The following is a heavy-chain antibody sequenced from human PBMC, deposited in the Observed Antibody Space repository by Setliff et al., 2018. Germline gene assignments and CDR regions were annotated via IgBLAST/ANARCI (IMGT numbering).Heavy chain of an antibody. D-gene: IGHD2-21*01. Sequence: SETLSLTCAVSGYSISSGYYWGWIRQPAGKGLEWIGHIYTSGSTNYNPSLKSRVTISVDTSKNQFSLKLSSVTAADTAVYYCARVALVVVIRNAFDIWGQGTMVTVSS. CDR1: GYSISSGYY. V-gene: IGHV4-61*09. J-gene: IGHJ3*02. CDR2: IYTSGST. CDR3: ARVALVVVIRNAFDI.